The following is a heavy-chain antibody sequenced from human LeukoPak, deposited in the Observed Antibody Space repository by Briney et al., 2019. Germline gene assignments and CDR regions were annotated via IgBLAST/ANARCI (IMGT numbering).Heavy chain of an antibody. CDR2: ISYDRSNK. V-gene: IGHV3-30*03. CDR3: ARDGRHDAFDI. J-gene: IGHJ3*02. CDR1: GFTFSDYG. Sequence: GRSLRLSCAASGFTFSDYGIHWVRQAPGKGLEWVAVISYDRSNKYYADSVKGRFTISRDNSKNTLYLQMNSLRAEDTAVYYCARDGRHDAFDIWGQGTMVTVSS.